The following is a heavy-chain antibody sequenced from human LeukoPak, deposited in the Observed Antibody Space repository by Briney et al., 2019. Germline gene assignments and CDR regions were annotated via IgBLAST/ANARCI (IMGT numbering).Heavy chain of an antibody. Sequence: SQTLSLTCTVSGGSISSGSYYWSWIRQPAGKGLEWIGRIYTSGSTNYNPSLKSRVTISVDTSKNQFSLKLSSATAADTVVYYCARGWGGYGSGSYYKYYYYYMDVWGKGTTVTVSS. D-gene: IGHD3-10*01. J-gene: IGHJ6*03. V-gene: IGHV4-61*02. CDR2: IYTSGST. CDR3: ARGWGGYGSGSYYKYYYYYMDV. CDR1: GGSISSGSYY.